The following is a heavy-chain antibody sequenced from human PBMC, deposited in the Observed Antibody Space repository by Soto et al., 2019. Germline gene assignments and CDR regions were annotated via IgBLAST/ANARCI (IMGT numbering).Heavy chain of an antibody. CDR3: ARGPDYEGIFDY. CDR1: GGTFSNYA. V-gene: IGHV1-69*12. D-gene: IGHD4-17*01. J-gene: IGHJ4*02. Sequence: QVRLVQSGAEVKKPGSSVKVSCKASGGTFSNYAIGWVRQAPGQGLEWMGGIILPFGKANYAQKFQDRVTISAAESITTTYMELRGLRAEDTAVYYCARGPDYEGIFDYWGQGTLVTVSS. CDR2: IILPFGKA.